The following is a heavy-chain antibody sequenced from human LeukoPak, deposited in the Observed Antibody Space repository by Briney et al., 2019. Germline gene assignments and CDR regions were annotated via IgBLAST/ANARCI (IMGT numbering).Heavy chain of an antibody. CDR3: ARYTTSTRAFGI. V-gene: IGHV3-53*01. CDR2: IYSGGST. D-gene: IGHD2-2*01. J-gene: IGHJ3*02. CDR1: GFTVSSNY. Sequence: PGGSLRLSCAASGFTVSSNYMSWVRQAPGKGLEWVSVIYSGGSTNYADSVKGRFTISRDNSKNTLYLQMNSLRAEDTAVYYCARYTTSTRAFGIWGQGTMVTVSS.